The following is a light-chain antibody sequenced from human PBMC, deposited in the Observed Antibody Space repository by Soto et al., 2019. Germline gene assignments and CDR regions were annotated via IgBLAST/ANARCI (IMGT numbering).Light chain of an antibody. V-gene: IGKV4-1*01. J-gene: IGKJ3*01. Sequence: DIVMTQSPDSLAVSLGERATINCKSSQNVLYSSNNNNYLAWYQQKPGQPPKLLIYWASTRESGVPDRFSGSGSGTDFTLTISSLQAEDVAVYYCQQYYSTPFPFGPGTKMDIK. CDR2: WAS. CDR1: QNVLYSSNNNNY. CDR3: QQYYSTPFP.